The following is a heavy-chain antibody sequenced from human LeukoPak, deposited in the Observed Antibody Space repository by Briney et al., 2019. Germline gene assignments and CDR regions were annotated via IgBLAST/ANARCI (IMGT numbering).Heavy chain of an antibody. CDR3: ARMYYYGSGSNDY. J-gene: IGHJ4*02. D-gene: IGHD3-10*01. Sequence: SVKGRFTISRDNAKNSLYLQMNSLRAEDTAVYYCARMYYYGSGSNDYWGQGTLVTVSS. V-gene: IGHV3-21*01.